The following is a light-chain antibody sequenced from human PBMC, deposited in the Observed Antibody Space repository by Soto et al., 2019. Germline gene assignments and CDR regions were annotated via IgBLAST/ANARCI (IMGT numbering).Light chain of an antibody. CDR2: DAS. Sequence: EIVLTQSPATLSLSPGERATLSCRASQSINRHLAWYQQKPGLAPRLLILDASDRATGIPARFSGSGSGTDFTLTISSLEPEDFAVYYCQQRSNWPPVTFGGGTKVEIK. V-gene: IGKV3-11*01. CDR1: QSINRH. CDR3: QQRSNWPPVT. J-gene: IGKJ4*01.